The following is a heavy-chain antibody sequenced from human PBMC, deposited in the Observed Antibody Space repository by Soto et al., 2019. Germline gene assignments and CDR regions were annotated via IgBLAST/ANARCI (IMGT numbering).Heavy chain of an antibody. J-gene: IGHJ4*02. V-gene: IGHV1-18*04. D-gene: IGHD6-13*01. CDR3: AKDQSAAGTVDY. CDR2: ISPYTGNT. Sequence: ASVKVSCKASGYTFTSYGISWVRQAPGQGLEWMGWISPYTGNTNYAQKLQDRVTMTTDTSTSTAYMELRSLRSDDTAVYFCAKDQSAAGTVDYWGQGTLVTVSS. CDR1: GYTFTSYG.